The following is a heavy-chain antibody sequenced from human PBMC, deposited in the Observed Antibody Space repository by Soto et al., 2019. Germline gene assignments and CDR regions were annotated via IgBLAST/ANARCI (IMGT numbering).Heavy chain of an antibody. CDR2: IIPMFDIK. D-gene: IGHD3-10*01. J-gene: IGHJ4*02. V-gene: IGHV1-69*01. CDR3: SKEAGDH. Sequence: QLQLVQSGAEVKERGSSVKISCKTSGGNFNTYALTWVRQAPGQGLEWIGGIIPMFDIKNVAQRFQGRVTLNADDSMTTAYMEMTSLRSDDTAVYYCSKEAGDHWGQGTLVTASS. CDR1: GGNFNTYA.